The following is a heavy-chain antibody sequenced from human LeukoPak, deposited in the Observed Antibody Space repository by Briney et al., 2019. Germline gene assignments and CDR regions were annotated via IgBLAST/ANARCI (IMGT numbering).Heavy chain of an antibody. J-gene: IGHJ4*02. CDR3: ARYHCSSTSCYSDY. V-gene: IGHV7-4-1*02. Sequence: PGASVKVSCKASGYIFTSHAMSWVRQAPGQGLEWLGWIATNSGNPTYAQGFTGRFVFSLDTSVSTAYLQISSLKAEDTAVYYCARYHCSSTSCYSDYWGQGTLVTVSS. CDR1: GYIFTSHA. D-gene: IGHD2-2*01. CDR2: IATNSGNP.